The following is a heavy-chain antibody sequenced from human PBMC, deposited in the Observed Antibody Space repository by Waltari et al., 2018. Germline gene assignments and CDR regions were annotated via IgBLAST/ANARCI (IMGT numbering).Heavy chain of an antibody. V-gene: IGHV1-2*02. D-gene: IGHD5-12*01. CDR3: ASEMATISGALDY. CDR1: GYTFTGYY. J-gene: IGHJ4*02. Sequence: QVQLVQSGAAVTKPGASVKVSCKASGYTFTGYYIRWVRQAPGQGLEWMGWINPNSGGTNYAQKFQGRVTMTRDTSISTAYMELSRLRSDDTAVYYCASEMATISGALDYWGQGTLVTVSS. CDR2: INPNSGGT.